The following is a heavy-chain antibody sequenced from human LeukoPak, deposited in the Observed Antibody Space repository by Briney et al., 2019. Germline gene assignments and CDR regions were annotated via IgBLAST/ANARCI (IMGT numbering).Heavy chain of an antibody. J-gene: IGHJ2*01. CDR3: ARVYYSRSYDYWYFDL. D-gene: IGHD6-13*01. Sequence: SETLSLTCTVSGGSISSYYWSWIRQPAGKGLEWIGRIYTSGSTNYNPSLKSRVTISVGTSKNQFSLRLSPVTAADAAVYYCARVYYSRSYDYWYFDLWGRGTLVTVSS. CDR2: IYTSGST. V-gene: IGHV4-4*07. CDR1: GGSISSYY.